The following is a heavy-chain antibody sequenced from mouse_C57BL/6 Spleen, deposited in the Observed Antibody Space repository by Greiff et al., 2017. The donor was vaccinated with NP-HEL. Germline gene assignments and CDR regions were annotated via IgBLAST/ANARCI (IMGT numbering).Heavy chain of an antibody. CDR3: ARELRGNYDY. Sequence: EVKLMESGPGLVKPSQSLSLTCSVTGYSITSGYYWNWIRQFPGNKLEWMGYISYDGSNNYNPSLKNRISITRDTSKNQFFLKLNSVTTEDTATYYCARELRGNYDYWGQGTTLTVSS. D-gene: IGHD2-1*01. CDR2: ISYDGSN. CDR1: GYSITSGYY. J-gene: IGHJ2*01. V-gene: IGHV3-6*01.